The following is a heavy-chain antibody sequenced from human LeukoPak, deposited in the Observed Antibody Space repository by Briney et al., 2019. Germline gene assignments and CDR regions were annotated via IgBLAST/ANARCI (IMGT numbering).Heavy chain of an antibody. CDR3: ATLKRATLNYYYYYMDV. D-gene: IGHD4/OR15-4a*01. Sequence: PSETLSLTCTVSGGSISSSSYYWGWIRQPPGKGLEWSGSIYYSGSTYYNPSLKSRVTISVDTSKNQFSLKLSSVTAADTAVYYCATLKRATLNYYYYYMDVWGEGTTVTVSS. CDR2: IYYSGST. CDR1: GGSISSSSYY. J-gene: IGHJ6*03. V-gene: IGHV4-39*07.